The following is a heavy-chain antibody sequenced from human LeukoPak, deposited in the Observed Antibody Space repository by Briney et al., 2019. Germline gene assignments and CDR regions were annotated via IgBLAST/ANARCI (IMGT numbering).Heavy chain of an antibody. D-gene: IGHD5-18*01. CDR3: ARGQMQLWSRRSRRYDY. CDR2: INHSGST. Sequence: PSETLSLTCAVYGGSFSGYYWSWIRQPPGKGLEWIGEINHSGSTNYNPSLKSRVTISVDTSKNQFSLKLSSVTAADTAVYYCARGQMQLWSRRSRRYDYWGQGTLVTVSS. V-gene: IGHV4-34*01. J-gene: IGHJ4*02. CDR1: GGSFSGYY.